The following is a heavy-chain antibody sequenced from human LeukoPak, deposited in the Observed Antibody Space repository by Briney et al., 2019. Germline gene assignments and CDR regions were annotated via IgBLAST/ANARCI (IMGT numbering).Heavy chain of an antibody. V-gene: IGHV3-23*01. J-gene: IGHJ4*02. CDR3: AKDYYYDSSALSPIDY. D-gene: IGHD3-22*01. CDR2: ISGSGGST. CDR1: GFTFSSYA. Sequence: GGSLRLSCAASGFTFSSYAMSWVRQAPGKGLEWVSAISGSGGSTYYADSVKGRFTISRDNSKSTLYLQMNSLRAEDTAVYYCAKDYYYDSSALSPIDYWGQGTLVTVSS.